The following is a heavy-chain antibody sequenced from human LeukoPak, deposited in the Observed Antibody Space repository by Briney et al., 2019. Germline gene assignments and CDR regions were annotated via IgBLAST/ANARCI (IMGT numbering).Heavy chain of an antibody. J-gene: IGHJ4*02. CDR1: GFTFGDYA. D-gene: IGHD3-22*01. Sequence: GGSLRLSCTASGFTFGDYALNWFRQAPGKGLEWVAFIRYDGSNKYYADSVKGRFTISRDNSKNTLYLQMNSLRAEDTAVYYCAKVAGYYYDSSGYYYFDYWGQGTLVTVSS. CDR2: IRYDGSNK. V-gene: IGHV3-30*02. CDR3: AKVAGYYYDSSGYYYFDY.